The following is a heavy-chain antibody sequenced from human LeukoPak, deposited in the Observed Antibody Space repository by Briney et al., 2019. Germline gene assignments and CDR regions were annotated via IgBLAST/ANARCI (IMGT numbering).Heavy chain of an antibody. CDR1: GFTFSSYA. V-gene: IGHV3-53*04. CDR3: ARVDTVMAYYFDL. D-gene: IGHD5-18*01. CDR2: IYSGGTT. J-gene: IGHJ4*02. Sequence: GGSLRLSCAASGFTFSSYAMSWVRQAPGKGLEWVSTIYSGGTTYYADSVMGRFTISRHNSRNTLYLQMNSLRAEDTAVYYCARVDTVMAYYFDLWGQGTLVTVSS.